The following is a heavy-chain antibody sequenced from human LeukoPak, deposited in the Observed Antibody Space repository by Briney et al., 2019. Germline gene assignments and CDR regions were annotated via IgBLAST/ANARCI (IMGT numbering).Heavy chain of an antibody. CDR3: AREIFGQIDY. CDR1: GYTFTSYG. V-gene: IGHV1-18*01. J-gene: IGHJ4*02. CDR2: ISTYNGNT. D-gene: IGHD3/OR15-3a*01. Sequence: ASVKVSCKASGYTFTSYGISWVRQAPGQGLEWLGWISTYNGNTHYAQKLQGRVTMTTDTSTTTAYMELRSLRSDDTAVYYCAREIFGQIDYWGQGTLVTVSS.